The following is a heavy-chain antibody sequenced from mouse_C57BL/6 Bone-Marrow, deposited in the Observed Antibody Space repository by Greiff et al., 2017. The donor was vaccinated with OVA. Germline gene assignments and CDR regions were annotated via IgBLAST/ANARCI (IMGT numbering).Heavy chain of an antibody. CDR1: GFTFSSYA. CDR3: AKQLRSYAMDY. J-gene: IGHJ4*01. D-gene: IGHD1-1*01. Sequence: DVKLVESGGDLVKPGGSLKLSCAASGFTFSSYAMSWVRQTPEKRLEWVATISDGGSYTYYPDNVKGRFTISRDNAKNNLYLQMSHLKSEDTAMYYCAKQLRSYAMDYWGQGTSVTVSS. V-gene: IGHV5-4*03. CDR2: ISDGGSYT.